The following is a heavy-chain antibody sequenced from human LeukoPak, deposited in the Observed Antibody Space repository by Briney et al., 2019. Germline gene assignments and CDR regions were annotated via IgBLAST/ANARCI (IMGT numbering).Heavy chain of an antibody. CDR1: GFTFSGYW. J-gene: IGHJ4*02. CDR2: INKDGTIT. V-gene: IGHV3-74*01. CDR3: ARDLVSNCADY. D-gene: IGHD7-27*01. Sequence: GGSLRLSCAASGFTFSGYWMHWVRHAPGKGLVWVSRINKDGTITNYADSVKGRFTISRDNAKSTLSLQMNSLRAEDTAVYYCARDLVSNCADYWGQGALVTVSS.